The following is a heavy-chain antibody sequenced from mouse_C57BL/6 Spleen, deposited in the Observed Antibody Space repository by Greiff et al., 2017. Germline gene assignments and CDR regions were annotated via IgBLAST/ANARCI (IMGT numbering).Heavy chain of an antibody. J-gene: IGHJ1*03. D-gene: IGHD2-1*01. CDR1: GFTFSSYA. CDR2: ISSGGDYI. Sequence: EVKLVESGEGLVKPGGSLKLSCAASGFTFSSYAMSWVRQTPEKRLEWVAYISSGGDYIYYADTVKGRFTISSDNARNTLYLQMSSLKSEDTAMYYCTREDNYGNYPSYWYFDVWGTGTTVTVSS. CDR3: TREDNYGNYPSYWYFDV. V-gene: IGHV5-9-1*02.